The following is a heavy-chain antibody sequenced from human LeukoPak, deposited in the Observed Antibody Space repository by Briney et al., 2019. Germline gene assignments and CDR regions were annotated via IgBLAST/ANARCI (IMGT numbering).Heavy chain of an antibody. V-gene: IGHV4-31*03. D-gene: IGHD2-2*01. J-gene: IGHJ1*01. CDR2: IYYSGST. Sequence: SETLSLTCTVSGGSISSGGYYWSWIRQHPGKGLEWIEYIYYSGSTYYNPSLKSRVTISVDTSKNQFSLKLSSVTAADTAVYYCARGPPLYCSSTSCFHAEYFQHWGQGTLVTVSS. CDR1: GGSISSGGYY. CDR3: ARGPPLYCSSTSCFHAEYFQH.